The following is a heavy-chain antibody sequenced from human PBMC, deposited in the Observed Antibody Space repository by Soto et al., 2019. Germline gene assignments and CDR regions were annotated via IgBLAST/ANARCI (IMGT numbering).Heavy chain of an antibody. V-gene: IGHV3-30-3*01. J-gene: IGHJ5*02. D-gene: IGHD3-10*01. CDR2: ISYDGSNK. CDR3: AKDTITNYYGSGSYEVLGFDP. Sequence: GGSLRLSCAASGFTFSSYAMHWVRQAPGKGLEWVAVISYDGSNKYYADSVKGRFTISRDNSKNTLYLQMNSLRAEDTAVYYCAKDTITNYYGSGSYEVLGFDPWGQGTLVTVSS. CDR1: GFTFSSYA.